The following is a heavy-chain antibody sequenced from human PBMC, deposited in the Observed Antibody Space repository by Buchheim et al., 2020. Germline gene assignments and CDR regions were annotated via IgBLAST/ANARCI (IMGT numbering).Heavy chain of an antibody. D-gene: IGHD3-22*01. Sequence: EVQLVESGGGLVQSGGSLRLSCEASGFTLSTNWMSWVRQTPGKGLEWVADIKQDGRATVYVDSVRGRFTIFRDDAKNSMTLQMNNLRAEDTAVEYCARVRHARSGDYMYLDSWGQGTL. CDR3: ARVRHARSGDYMYLDS. V-gene: IGHV3-7*01. CDR1: GFTLSTNW. J-gene: IGHJ5*01. CDR2: IKQDGRAT.